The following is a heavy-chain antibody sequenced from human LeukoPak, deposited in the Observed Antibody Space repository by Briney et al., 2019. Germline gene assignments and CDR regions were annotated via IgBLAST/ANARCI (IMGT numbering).Heavy chain of an antibody. D-gene: IGHD6-19*01. V-gene: IGHV1-18*01. CDR3: ASSKLAVAVLFDY. J-gene: IGHJ4*02. CDR1: GYTFTSYD. Sequence: ASVKVSCKASGYTFTSYDINWVRQATGQGLEWMGWISAYNGNTNYAQKLQGRVTMTTDTSTSTAYMELRSLRSDDTAVYYCASSKLAVAVLFDYWGQGTLVTVS. CDR2: ISAYNGNT.